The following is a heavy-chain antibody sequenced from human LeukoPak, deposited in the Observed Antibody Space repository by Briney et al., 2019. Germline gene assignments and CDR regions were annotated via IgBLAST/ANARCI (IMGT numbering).Heavy chain of an antibody. CDR2: INHSGST. V-gene: IGHV4-34*01. J-gene: IGHJ3*02. CDR1: GGSFSGYY. CDR3: ARDRGVGAPWVDAFDI. Sequence: SETLSLTCAVYGGSFSGYYWSWIRQPPGKGLEWIGEINHSGSTNYNPSLKSRVTISVDTSKNQFSLKLSSVTAADTAVYYCARDRGVGAPWVDAFDIWGQGTMVTVSS. D-gene: IGHD1-26*01.